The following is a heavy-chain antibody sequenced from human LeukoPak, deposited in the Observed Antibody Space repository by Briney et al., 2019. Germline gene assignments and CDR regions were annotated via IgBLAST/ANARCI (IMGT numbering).Heavy chain of an antibody. CDR3: ARGPLEYCSGGTCYSGRNWFDP. V-gene: IGHV1-18*01. J-gene: IGHJ5*02. CDR1: GGTFSSYA. D-gene: IGHD2-15*01. Sequence: VASVNVSCKASGGTFSSYAISWVRQAPGQGLEWMGWISAYNGNTNYAQKLQGRVTMTTDTSTSTAYMELRSLRSDDTAVYYCARGPLEYCSGGTCYSGRNWFDPWGQGTLVTVSS. CDR2: ISAYNGNT.